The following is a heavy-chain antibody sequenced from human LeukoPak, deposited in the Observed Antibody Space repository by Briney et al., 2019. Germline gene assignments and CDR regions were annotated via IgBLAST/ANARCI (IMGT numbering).Heavy chain of an antibody. Sequence: ASVKVSCKVSGYTLTELSMHWVRQAPGKGLEWMGGFDPEDGETIYAQKFQGRVTMTEDTSTDTAYMELSSLRSEDTAVYYCATAYYYGSGSYQFDPWGQGTLVTVSS. D-gene: IGHD3-10*01. J-gene: IGHJ5*02. CDR3: ATAYYYGSGSYQFDP. CDR1: GYTLTELS. CDR2: FDPEDGET. V-gene: IGHV1-24*01.